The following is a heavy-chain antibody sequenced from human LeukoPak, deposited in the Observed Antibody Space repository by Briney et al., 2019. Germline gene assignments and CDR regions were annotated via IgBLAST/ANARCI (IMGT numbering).Heavy chain of an antibody. CDR2: IYYSGST. J-gene: IGHJ6*02. D-gene: IGHD6-13*01. CDR1: GGSISSYY. CDR3: AGDSSSWFTSYYYGMDV. V-gene: IGHV4-59*01. Sequence: SETLSLTCTVSGGSISSYYWSWIRQPPGKGLEWIGYIYYSGSTNYNPSLKSRVTISVDTSKNQFALKLSSVTAADTAVYYCAGDSSSWFTSYYYGMDVWGQGTTVTVSS.